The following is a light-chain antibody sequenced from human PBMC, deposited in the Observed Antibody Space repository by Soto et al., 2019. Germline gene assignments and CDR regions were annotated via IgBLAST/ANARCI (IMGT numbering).Light chain of an antibody. CDR1: SATVWSKR. Sequence: QSVLTQPPSVTCTPGQRDTIPCSGYSATVWSKRVYWYQKFPGMAPKPPITNNTPRPAGVPDRFSSCKSAVSASLAMSGLRSQDEADYYCAAWDDNFSTDVCGSGTKVNV. V-gene: IGLV1-47*01. CDR2: NNT. J-gene: IGLJ1*01. CDR3: AAWDDNFSTDV.